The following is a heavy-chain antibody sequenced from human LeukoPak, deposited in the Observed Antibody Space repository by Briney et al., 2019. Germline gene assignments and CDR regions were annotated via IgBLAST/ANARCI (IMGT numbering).Heavy chain of an antibody. CDR2: IYYSGST. CDR3: ARHDLTNIVVVPAAVNWFDP. CDR1: GDSISSSSYY. Sequence: KPSETLSLTCTVSGDSISSSSYYWGWIRQPPGKGLEWIGSIYYSGSTYYNPSLKSRVTISVDTSKNQFSLKLSSVTAADTAVYYCARHDLTNIVVVPAAVNWFDPWGQGTLVTVSS. V-gene: IGHV4-39*01. D-gene: IGHD2-2*01. J-gene: IGHJ5*02.